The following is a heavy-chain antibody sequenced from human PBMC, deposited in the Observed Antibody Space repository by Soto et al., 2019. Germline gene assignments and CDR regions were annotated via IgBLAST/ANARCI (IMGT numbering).Heavy chain of an antibody. Sequence: QVQLQESGPGLVKPSETLSLTCTVSGGSVSSGGYYWSWIRQPPGKGLEWIGYLHYSGSTNYSPSLKSRVTISVDTSKNHFSLKLSSVTAADTAVYYCARGSGWYFPFDYWGQGTLVTVSS. J-gene: IGHJ4*02. CDR1: GGSVSSGGYY. CDR3: ARGSGWYFPFDY. D-gene: IGHD6-19*01. V-gene: IGHV4-61*03. CDR2: LHYSGST.